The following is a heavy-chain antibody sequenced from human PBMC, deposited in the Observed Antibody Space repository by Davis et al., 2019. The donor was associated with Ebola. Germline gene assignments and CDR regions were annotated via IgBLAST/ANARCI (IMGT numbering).Heavy chain of an antibody. J-gene: IGHJ4*02. CDR3: ARHDDY. CDR2: ISYDGSNK. Sequence: GGSLRLSCAASGFTFSSYGMHWVRQAPGKGLEWVAVISYDGSNKYYADSVKGRFTISRDHAKNSLYLQMNSLRDEDTAVYYCARHDDYWGQGTLVTVSS. CDR1: GFTFSSYG. V-gene: IGHV3-30*03.